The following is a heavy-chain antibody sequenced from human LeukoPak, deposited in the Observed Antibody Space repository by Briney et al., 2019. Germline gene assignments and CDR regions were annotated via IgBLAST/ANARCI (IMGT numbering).Heavy chain of an antibody. CDR2: VNPNSGNT. CDR1: EYTFTSYD. Sequence: ASVKVSCKASEYTFTSYDINWVRQATGQGLEWMGWVNPNSGNTGYAQKFQGRVTITRNTSISTAYMELSSLRSEDTAVYYCARGGRSGTVVHGYWGPGTLVTVSS. CDR3: ARGGRSGTVVHGY. D-gene: IGHD4-23*01. V-gene: IGHV1-8*03. J-gene: IGHJ4*02.